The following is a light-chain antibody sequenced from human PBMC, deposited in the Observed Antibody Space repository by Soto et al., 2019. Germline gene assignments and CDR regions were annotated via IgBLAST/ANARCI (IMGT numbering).Light chain of an antibody. Sequence: IQVNKSPSALSASVGDRVIITCRASQSIRKYLNWYQHKPGKVPTLLIYAASSLQSGVPSRFSGSGSGTEFTLTITSLQPEDFATYYCQQSGDTPPWTFGQGTKVDNK. CDR3: QQSGDTPPWT. CDR1: QSIRKY. CDR2: AAS. V-gene: IGKV1-39*01. J-gene: IGKJ1*01.